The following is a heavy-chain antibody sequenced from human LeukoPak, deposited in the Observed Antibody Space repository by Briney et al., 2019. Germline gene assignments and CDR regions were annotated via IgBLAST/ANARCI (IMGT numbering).Heavy chain of an antibody. CDR3: ASGYYGDYVIFDY. J-gene: IGHJ4*02. CDR1: GGTFSSYA. V-gene: IGHV1-69*06. CDR2: IIPIFGTA. Sequence: ASVKVSCEASGGTFSSYAISWVRQAPGQGLEWMGGIIPIFGTANYAQKFQGRVTITADKSTSTAYMELSSLRSEDTAVYYCASGYYGDYVIFDYWGQGTLVTVSS. D-gene: IGHD4-17*01.